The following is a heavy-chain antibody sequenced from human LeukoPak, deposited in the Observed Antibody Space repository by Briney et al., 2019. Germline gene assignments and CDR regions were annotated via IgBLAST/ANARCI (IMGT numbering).Heavy chain of an antibody. V-gene: IGHV3-74*01. J-gene: IGHJ4*02. Sequence: GGSLRLPCAASGFTFSSYWMHWVRQAPGKGLVWVSRINSGGSSTSYADSVKGRFTISRDNAKNTLYLQMNSLRAEDTAVYYCARGEVRTTLFDYWGQGTLVTVSS. CDR3: ARGEVRTTLFDY. D-gene: IGHD3-10*01. CDR1: GFTFSSYW. CDR2: INSGGSST.